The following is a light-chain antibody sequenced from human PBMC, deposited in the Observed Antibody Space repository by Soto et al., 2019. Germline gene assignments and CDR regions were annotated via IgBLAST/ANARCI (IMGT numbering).Light chain of an antibody. CDR2: DIS. CDR1: NIDSRT. V-gene: IGLV3-21*02. Sequence: SYELTQPPSVSVAPGQTATISCGENNIDSRTVHWYQQKPGQAPLLVVYDISFRPSGIPNRFSGSNSGNTATLTISRVEAGDEADYYCQVWDNVDDHIYVFGTGTKVTVL. J-gene: IGLJ1*01. CDR3: QVWDNVDDHIYV.